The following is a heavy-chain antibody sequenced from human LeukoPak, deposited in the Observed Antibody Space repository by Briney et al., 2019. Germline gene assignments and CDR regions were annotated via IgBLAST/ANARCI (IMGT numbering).Heavy chain of an antibody. CDR2: ISYDGSNK. D-gene: IGHD2-21*02. CDR1: GYTFTSYG. CDR3: VGVVTATHDAFDI. Sequence: SCKASGYTFTSYGMHWVRQAPGKGLEWVAVISYDGSNKYYTDSVKGRFTISRDNSKNTLYLQMNSLRAEDTAVYYCVGVVTATHDAFDIWGQGTMVTVSS. V-gene: IGHV3-30*03. J-gene: IGHJ3*02.